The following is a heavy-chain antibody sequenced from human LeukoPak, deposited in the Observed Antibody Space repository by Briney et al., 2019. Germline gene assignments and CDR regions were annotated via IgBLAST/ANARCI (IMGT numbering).Heavy chain of an antibody. V-gene: IGHV1-2*02. J-gene: IGHJ6*03. CDR1: GYTFTSYY. Sequence: ASVKVSCKASGYTFTSYYMHWVRQAPGQGLEWMGWINPNSGGTNYAQKFQGRVTMTRDMSTSTGYMELSSLRSEDTAVYYCARDQQYGAYCSSSGKHPGYYYYYMDVWGKGTTVTVSS. D-gene: IGHD6-6*01. CDR3: ARDQQYGAYCSSSGKHPGYYYYYMDV. CDR2: INPNSGGT.